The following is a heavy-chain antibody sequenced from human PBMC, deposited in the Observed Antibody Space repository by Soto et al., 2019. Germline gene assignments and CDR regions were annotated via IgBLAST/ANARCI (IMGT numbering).Heavy chain of an antibody. Sequence: GGSLRLSCTASGFTFGDYAMSWVRQAPGKGLEWVGFIRSKAYGGTTEYAASVKGRFTISRDDSKSIAYLQMNSLKTEDTAVYYCTRAPNYYDSSGYYYAGYWGQGTLVTVSS. V-gene: IGHV3-49*04. CDR3: TRAPNYYDSSGYYYAGY. CDR1: GFTFGDYA. J-gene: IGHJ4*02. CDR2: IRSKAYGGTT. D-gene: IGHD3-22*01.